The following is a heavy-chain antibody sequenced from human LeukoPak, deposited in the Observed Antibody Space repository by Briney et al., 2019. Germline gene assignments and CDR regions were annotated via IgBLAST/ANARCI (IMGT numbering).Heavy chain of an antibody. CDR1: GFTFDDYA. Sequence: GGSLRLSCAASGFTFDDYAMHWVRQAPGKGLEWVSGISWNSGSIGYADSVKGRFTISRDNAKNSLYLQMSSLRAEDTAVYYCARDLRIAARTDYWGQGTLVTVSS. V-gene: IGHV3-9*01. CDR2: ISWNSGSI. J-gene: IGHJ4*02. D-gene: IGHD6-6*01. CDR3: ARDLRIAARTDY.